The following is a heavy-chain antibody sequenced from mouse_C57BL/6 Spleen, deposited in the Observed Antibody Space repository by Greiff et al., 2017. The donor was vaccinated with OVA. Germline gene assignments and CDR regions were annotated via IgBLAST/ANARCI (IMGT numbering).Heavy chain of an antibody. CDR2: IDPSDSYT. J-gene: IGHJ1*03. D-gene: IGHD1-1*01. Sequence: QVQLQQPGAELVRPGTSVKLSCKASGYTFTSYWMHWVKQRPGQGLEWIGVIDPSDSYTNYNQKFKGKATLTVDTSSSTAYMQLSSLTSEDSAVYYCARAYGSSYDWYFDVWGTGTTVTVSS. V-gene: IGHV1-59*01. CDR3: ARAYGSSYDWYFDV. CDR1: GYTFTSYW.